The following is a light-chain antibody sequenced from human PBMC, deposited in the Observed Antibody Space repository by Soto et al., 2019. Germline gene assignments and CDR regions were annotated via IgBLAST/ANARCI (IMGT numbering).Light chain of an antibody. CDR1: QSIDKY. CDR3: QQSYSTPSLT. CDR2: AAS. J-gene: IGKJ4*01. V-gene: IGKV1-39*01. Sequence: DLQTTQSPSSLSAPAVAILTITCGSSQSIDKYLNWYQQKPGKGPDLLIYAASNLRTGVPSRFSGSGSGTDFTLTISSLLPEDFATYFCQQSYSTPSLTFGGGTKVDIK.